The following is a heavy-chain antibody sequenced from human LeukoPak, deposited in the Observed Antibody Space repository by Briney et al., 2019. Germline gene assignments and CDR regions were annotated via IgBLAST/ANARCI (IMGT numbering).Heavy chain of an antibody. CDR1: GYTFTSYT. CDR2: INTNTGNP. CDR3: ARGYTKDMTSVTHFDY. D-gene: IGHD4-17*01. V-gene: IGHV7-4-1*02. J-gene: IGHJ4*02. Sequence: ASVKVSCKASGYTFTSYTMNWVRQAPGQGLEWMGLINTNTGNPTYAQGFTGRFVFSLETSVSTAYLQISSLNAEDTAVYYCARGYTKDMTSVTHFDYWGQGTLVTVSS.